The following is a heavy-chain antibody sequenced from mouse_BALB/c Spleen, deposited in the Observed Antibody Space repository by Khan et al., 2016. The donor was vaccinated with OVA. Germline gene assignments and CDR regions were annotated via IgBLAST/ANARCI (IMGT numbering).Heavy chain of an antibody. CDR3: AKLRVFYFDY. CDR1: GFSLTSNG. CDR2: IWGDGSI. Sequence: QVQLQQSGPGLVAPSQSLSITCTVSGFSLTSNGVSWVRQPPGKGLEWLGVIWGDGSINYHSVLKSRLSISKDNSKSQVFLKLNSLQTDDTATCYCAKLRVFYFDYWGQGTTLTVSA. V-gene: IGHV2-3*01. J-gene: IGHJ2*01.